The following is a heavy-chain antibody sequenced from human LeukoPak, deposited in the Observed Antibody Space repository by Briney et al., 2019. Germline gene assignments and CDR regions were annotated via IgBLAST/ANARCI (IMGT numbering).Heavy chain of an antibody. Sequence: PSETLSLTCTVSAGSIKKYYWSWMRQPAGKGLEWIGRVYSSGITHYNPSLQSRVTMPVDTSKNQFSLKLTSVTAADTAVYYCARYNDYSGSSNLYYYYMDVWGKGTPVIISS. J-gene: IGHJ6*03. CDR2: VYSSGIT. CDR3: ARYNDYSGSSNLYYYYMDV. V-gene: IGHV4-4*07. D-gene: IGHD6-6*01. CDR1: AGSIKKYY.